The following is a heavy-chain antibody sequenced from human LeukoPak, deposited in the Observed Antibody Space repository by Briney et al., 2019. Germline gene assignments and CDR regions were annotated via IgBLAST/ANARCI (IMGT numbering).Heavy chain of an antibody. Sequence: PSETLSLTCTVSGGSISSGGYYWSWIRQPPGKGLEWIGYIYHSGSTYYNPSLKSRVTISVDRSKNQFSLKLSSVTAADTAVYYCAASYFGFPDISPLGAFDIGGQGTMVTVSS. V-gene: IGHV4-30-2*01. CDR2: IYHSGST. J-gene: IGHJ3*02. D-gene: IGHD1-26*01. CDR1: GGSISSGGYY. CDR3: AASYFGFPDISPLGAFDI.